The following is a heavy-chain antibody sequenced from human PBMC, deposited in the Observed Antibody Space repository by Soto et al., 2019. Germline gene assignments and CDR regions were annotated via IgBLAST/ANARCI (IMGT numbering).Heavy chain of an antibody. CDR3: ARDRLNYYYGMDV. V-gene: IGHV3-33*01. Sequence: GGSLRLSCAASGFTFSSYGMHWVRQAPGKGLEWVAVIWYDGSNKYYADSVKGRFTISRDNSKNTLYLQMNSLRAEDTAVYYCARDRLNYYYGMDVWGQRTTVTVSS. D-gene: IGHD2-21*02. CDR1: GFTFSSYG. CDR2: IWYDGSNK. J-gene: IGHJ6*02.